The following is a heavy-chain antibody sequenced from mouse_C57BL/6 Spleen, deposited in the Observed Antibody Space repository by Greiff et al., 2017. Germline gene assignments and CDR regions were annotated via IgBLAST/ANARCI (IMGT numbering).Heavy chain of an antibody. D-gene: IGHD4-1*01. CDR2: ISDGGSYT. J-gene: IGHJ2*01. Sequence: DVKLVESGGGLVKPGGSLKLSCAASGFTFSSYAMSWVRQTPEKRLEWVATISDGGSYTYYPDKVKGRFTISRDNAKNNLYLQRSHMKSEDTAMYCYARDGMELTGVYFDYWGQGTTLTVSS. V-gene: IGHV5-4*01. CDR3: ARDGMELTGVYFDY. CDR1: GFTFSSYA.